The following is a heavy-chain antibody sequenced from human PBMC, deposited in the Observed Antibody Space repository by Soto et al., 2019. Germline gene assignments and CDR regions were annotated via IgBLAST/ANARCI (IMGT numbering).Heavy chain of an antibody. Sequence: QVPLVESGGGVVQPGRSLRLSCAASGFTFSSYGMHWVRQAPGKGLEWVAVIWYDGSNKYYADSVKGRFTISRDNSKNTLYLQMNSLRAEDTAVYYCARDFGIPDYYYGMDVWGQGTTVTVSS. V-gene: IGHV3-33*01. CDR1: GFTFSSYG. J-gene: IGHJ6*02. D-gene: IGHD3-16*01. CDR3: ARDFGIPDYYYGMDV. CDR2: IWYDGSNK.